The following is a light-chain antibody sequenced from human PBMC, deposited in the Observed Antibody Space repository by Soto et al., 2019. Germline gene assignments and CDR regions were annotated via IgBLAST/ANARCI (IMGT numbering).Light chain of an antibody. CDR3: CSYAGSSTLVV. J-gene: IGLJ2*01. V-gene: IGLV2-23*01. Sequence: QSALTQPASVSGSPGQSITISCTGTSNDIGSYDLVSWYQQHPGKAPKLVIYEGSKRPSGVSNRFSGSKSGNTASLTISGLQAEDEADYYCCSYAGSSTLVVFGGGTKLTVL. CDR2: EGS. CDR1: SNDIGSYDL.